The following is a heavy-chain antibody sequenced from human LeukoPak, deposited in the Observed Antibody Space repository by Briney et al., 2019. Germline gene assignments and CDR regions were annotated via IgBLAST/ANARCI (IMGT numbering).Heavy chain of an antibody. J-gene: IGHJ4*02. CDR2: IKGDGTYS. V-gene: IGHV3-74*01. Sequence: GGSLRLSCAASGFTFSSHWMHWVRQAPGKGLVCVSRIKGDGTYSDYGDSVRGRFTISRDNAKDTLYLQMNSLRVEDTAVYYCVRDDGYYGVDYWGQGTLVTVSS. CDR3: VRDDGYYGVDY. D-gene: IGHD4-17*01. CDR1: GFTFSSHW.